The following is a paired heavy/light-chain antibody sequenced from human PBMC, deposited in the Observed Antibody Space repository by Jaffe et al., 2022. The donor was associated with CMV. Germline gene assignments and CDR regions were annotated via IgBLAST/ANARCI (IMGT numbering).Light chain of an antibody. CDR1: QSVDTY. CDR2: DAS. J-gene: IGKJ1*01. V-gene: IGKV3-11*01. CDR3: QQRSKWPRT. Sequence: EIVLTQSPATVSLSPGERATLSCRASQSVDTYLAWYQQKPGQAPRLLIYDASNRATGIPVRFSGSGSGTDFTLTISSLEPEDFAVYYCQQRSKWPRTFGQGTKVEIK.
Heavy chain of an antibody. CDR3: LTFAVPFYGGTLDY. Sequence: EVQLVESGGGLVKPGGSLRLSCVTSGFTFSNEWMGWVRQAPGKGLESVGRIKSNSVGGTAVYVDYAASVRGRFTISRDDSTNTLYLQMDSLTAEDTAVYYCLTFAVPFYGGTLDYWGQGTLVTVSS. D-gene: IGHD3-10*01. J-gene: IGHJ4*02. CDR1: GFTFSNEW. V-gene: IGHV3-15*01. CDR2: IKSNSVGGTA.